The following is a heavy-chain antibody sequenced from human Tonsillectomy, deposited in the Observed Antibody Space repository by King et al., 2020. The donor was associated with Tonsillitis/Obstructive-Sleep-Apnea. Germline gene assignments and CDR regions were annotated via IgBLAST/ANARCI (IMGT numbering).Heavy chain of an antibody. V-gene: IGHV3-7*03. CDR1: GFTFSSHW. D-gene: IGHD3-10*01. CDR3: ARVVGGGMDS. Sequence: VQLVESGGGLVQPGGSLRVSCAASGFTFSSHWMSWVRQAPGKGLEWVANIKQDGSEKHYVDSVKGRFTISRGNAKNSLYLQMNSLRDEDTAVYYCARVVGGGMDSWGKGTLVTVSS. CDR2: IKQDGSEK. J-gene: IGHJ4*02.